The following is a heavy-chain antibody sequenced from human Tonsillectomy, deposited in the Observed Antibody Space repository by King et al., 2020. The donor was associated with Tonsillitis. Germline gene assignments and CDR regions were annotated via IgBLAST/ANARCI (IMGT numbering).Heavy chain of an antibody. CDR1: GFTFTNAW. V-gene: IGHV3-15*01. CDR3: TTIGPLPT. Sequence: DVQLVESGGGLLKPGGSLSLSCAASGFTFTNAWMSWVRQAPGKGLEWVGRIKSKTDGRSTEYAAPVKGRLTISRDDTKNTLSLQINSLKTADTAVYYCTTIGPLPTWGQGTLVTVSS. D-gene: IGHD3/OR15-3a*01. CDR2: IKSKTDGRST. J-gene: IGHJ5*02.